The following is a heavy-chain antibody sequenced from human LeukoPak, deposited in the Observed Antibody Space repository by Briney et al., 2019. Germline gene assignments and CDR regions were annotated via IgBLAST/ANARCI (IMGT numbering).Heavy chain of an antibody. J-gene: IGHJ6*02. CDR1: GGTFSSYA. CDR2: IIPILGIA. CDR3: ARGGIFDRGLEWLFLESADMDV. D-gene: IGHD3-3*01. V-gene: IGHV1-69*04. Sequence: ASVKVSCKASGGTFSSYAISWVRQAPGQGLEWMGRIIPILGIANYAQKFQGRVTITADKSTSTAYMELSSLRSEDTAVYYCARGGIFDRGLEWLFLESADMDVWGQGTTVTVSS.